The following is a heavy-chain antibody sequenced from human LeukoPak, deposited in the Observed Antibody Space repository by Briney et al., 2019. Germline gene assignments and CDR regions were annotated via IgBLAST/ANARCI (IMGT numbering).Heavy chain of an antibody. V-gene: IGHV3-33*03. J-gene: IGHJ5*02. CDR1: GFTFSSYG. D-gene: IGHD2-8*01. CDR2: MWYDGSNK. CDR3: ASRGYCTNGVCSDSA. Sequence: GGSLRLSCAASGFTFSSYGMHWVRQAPGKGLEWVAVMWYDGSNKYYADSVKGRFTISRDNAKNSLYLQMNSLRAEDTAVYYCASRGYCTNGVCSDSAWGQGTLVTVSS.